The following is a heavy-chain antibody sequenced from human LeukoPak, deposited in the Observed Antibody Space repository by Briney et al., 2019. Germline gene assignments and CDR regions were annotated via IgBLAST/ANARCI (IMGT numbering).Heavy chain of an antibody. CDR1: GFTFSSCW. CDR2: INGDGSST. Sequence: GGSLRLSCAASGFTFSSCWMHWVRQAPGKGLVWVSRINGDGSSTAYADSVKGRFTISRDNAKNTLYLQMNSLRAEDTAVYYCAKVKSAAPLFDYWGQGTLVTVSS. CDR3: AKVKSAAPLFDY. V-gene: IGHV3-74*01. J-gene: IGHJ4*02. D-gene: IGHD6-25*01.